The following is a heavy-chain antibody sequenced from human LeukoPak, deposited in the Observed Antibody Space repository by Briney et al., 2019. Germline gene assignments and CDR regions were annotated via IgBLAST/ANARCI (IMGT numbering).Heavy chain of an antibody. J-gene: IGHJ4*02. V-gene: IGHV7-4-1*02. Sequence: ASVKVSCKASGYTFTRFSMSWVRQAPGQGLEWMGWINTNTGNPTYAQGFTGRFVFSLDTSVSTAYLQINSLKAEDTAVYYCAREVGATSKWGQGTLVTVSA. CDR1: GYTFTRFS. D-gene: IGHD1-26*01. CDR2: INTNTGNP. CDR3: AREVGATSK.